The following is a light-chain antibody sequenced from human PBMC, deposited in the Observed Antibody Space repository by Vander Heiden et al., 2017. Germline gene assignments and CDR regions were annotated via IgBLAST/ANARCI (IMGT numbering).Light chain of an antibody. J-gene: IGKJ4*01. CDR2: GAS. V-gene: IGKV3-20*01. CDR3: QQYGSSPLT. CDR1: QSVSSSY. Sequence: DIVLMQSPGPLSLSPGERATLSCRASQSVSSSYLAWYQQKPGQAPRLLIYGASSRATGIPDRFSGSGSGADFSLSISRLEPEDFAVYYCQQYGSSPLTFGGGTKVEIK.